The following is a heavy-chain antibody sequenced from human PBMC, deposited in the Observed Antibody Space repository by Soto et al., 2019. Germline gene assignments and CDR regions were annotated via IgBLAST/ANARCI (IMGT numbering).Heavy chain of an antibody. D-gene: IGHD2-21*01. Sequence: PSETLSLTCTVSGGSISSSSYYWGWIRQPPGKGLEWIGSIYYSGSTYYNPSLKSRVTISVDTSKNQFSLKLSSVTAADTAVYYCARPHCYDPRCSFDYWGQGTLVTFSS. J-gene: IGHJ4*02. CDR1: GGSISSSSYY. CDR2: IYYSGST. CDR3: ARPHCYDPRCSFDY. V-gene: IGHV4-39*01.